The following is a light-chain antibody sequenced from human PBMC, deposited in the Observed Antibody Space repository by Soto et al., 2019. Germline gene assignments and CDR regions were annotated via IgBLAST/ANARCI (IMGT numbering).Light chain of an antibody. J-gene: IGKJ4*01. V-gene: IGKV3-20*01. Sequence: EIVLTQSPGTLSLSPGERATLSCRASQNVYNNYLAWYQQKPGQAPRLLINGASSRATGIPDRFSGSGSGKDFPLTSSRLEPEEFAVYYCRQYGSSPPTFGGGTKVAIQ. CDR1: QNVYNNY. CDR3: RQYGSSPPT. CDR2: GAS.